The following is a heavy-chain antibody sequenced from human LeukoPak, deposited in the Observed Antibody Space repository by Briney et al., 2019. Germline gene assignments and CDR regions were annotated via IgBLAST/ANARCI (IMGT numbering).Heavy chain of an antibody. Sequence: ASVKVSCKASGYTFTGYYMHWVRQAPGQGLEWMGRINPNSGGTNYAQKFQGRVTMTRDTSISTAYMELSRLRSDDTAVYYCARVPVYDFWSGYLGEDFDYWGQGTLVTVSS. J-gene: IGHJ4*02. CDR1: GYTFTGYY. CDR3: ARVPVYDFWSGYLGEDFDY. CDR2: INPNSGGT. D-gene: IGHD3-3*01. V-gene: IGHV1-2*06.